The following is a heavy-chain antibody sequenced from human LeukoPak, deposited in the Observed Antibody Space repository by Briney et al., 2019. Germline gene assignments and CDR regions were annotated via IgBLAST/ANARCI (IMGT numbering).Heavy chain of an antibody. Sequence: GGSLRLSCAASGFTFSNAWMSWVRQAPGKGLEWVGRIKSKTDGGTTDYAAPVKGRFTISRDDSKNTLYLQMNSLKTEDTAVYYCTTEPLIVVVPAADYWGQGTLVTVSS. CDR3: TTEPLIVVVPAADY. D-gene: IGHD2-2*01. J-gene: IGHJ4*02. V-gene: IGHV3-15*01. CDR2: IKSKTDGGTT. CDR1: GFTFSNAW.